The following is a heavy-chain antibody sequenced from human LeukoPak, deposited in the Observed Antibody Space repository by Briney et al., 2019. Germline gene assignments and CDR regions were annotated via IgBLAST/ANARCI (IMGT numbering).Heavy chain of an antibody. CDR1: GDSISSVGYS. J-gene: IGHJ2*01. D-gene: IGHD4-23*01. V-gene: IGHV4-30-2*01. Sequence: PSETLSLTCTVSGDSISSVGYSWSWIRQPPGKGLEWIGYIYYSGSTNYNPSLKGRVTVSADRPKNQFSLKLTSVTAADTAVYYCARQESGGNSLWYFDLWGRGTLVTVSS. CDR3: ARQESGGNSLWYFDL. CDR2: IYYSGST.